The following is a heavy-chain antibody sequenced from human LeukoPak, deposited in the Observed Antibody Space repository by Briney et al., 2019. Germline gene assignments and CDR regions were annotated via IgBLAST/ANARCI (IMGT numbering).Heavy chain of an antibody. CDR1: GGTFSSYA. Sequence: SVKVSCKASGGTFSSYAISWVRQAPGQGLEWMGGIIPIFGTANYAQKFQGRVTITADESTSTAYMELSSLRSEDTAVYYCARERALAVADFDNRGQGTLVTVS. J-gene: IGHJ4*02. CDR2: IIPIFGTA. V-gene: IGHV1-69*13. CDR3: ARERALAVADFDN. D-gene: IGHD6-19*01.